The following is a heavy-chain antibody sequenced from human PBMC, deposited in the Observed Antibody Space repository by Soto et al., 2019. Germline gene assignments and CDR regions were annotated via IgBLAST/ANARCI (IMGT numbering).Heavy chain of an antibody. V-gene: IGHV4-39*01. CDR2: LYYSGST. CDR1: GGSISSSSYY. CDR3: DRHPYSAPYITAVDNAIVLDAFDI. D-gene: IGHD2-15*01. J-gene: IGHJ3*02. Sequence: QLHLQESGPGLVKPSETLSLTCTVAGGSISSSSYYWGWIRQPPGKGLEWIGSLYYSGSTFSNPSLNSRATISVDTTNNQFSLRPSGVTARDTAAYSGDRHPYSAPYITAVDNAIVLDAFDIRGQGTMVTVS.